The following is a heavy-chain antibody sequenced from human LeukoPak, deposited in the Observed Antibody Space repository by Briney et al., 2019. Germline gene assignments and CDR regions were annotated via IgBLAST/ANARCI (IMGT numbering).Heavy chain of an antibody. J-gene: IGHJ4*02. Sequence: LRLSCAVSGFTFSRHGMGWVRQAPGKGLEWIGFTSYSEGTYYNPSLMSRITISVDRSQNQFSLRMRDVTAADTAVYFCATADWESFYFDSWGQGALVAVSS. D-gene: IGHD1-26*01. CDR2: TSYSEGT. CDR1: GFTFSRHG. CDR3: ATADWESFYFDS. V-gene: IGHV4-31*02.